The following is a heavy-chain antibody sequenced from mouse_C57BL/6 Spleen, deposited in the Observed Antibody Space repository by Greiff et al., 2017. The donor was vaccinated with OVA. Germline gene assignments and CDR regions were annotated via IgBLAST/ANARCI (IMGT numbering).Heavy chain of an antibody. J-gene: IGHJ1*03. CDR1: GFTFSSYA. CDR3: TRGVAGYWYFDV. CDR2: ISSGGDYI. Sequence: EVNVVESGEGLVKPGGSLKLSCAASGFTFSSYAMSWVRQTPEKRLEWVAYISSGGDYIYYADTVKGRFTISRDNARNTLYLQMSSLKSEDTAMYYCTRGVAGYWYFDVWGTGTTVTVSS. V-gene: IGHV5-9-1*02.